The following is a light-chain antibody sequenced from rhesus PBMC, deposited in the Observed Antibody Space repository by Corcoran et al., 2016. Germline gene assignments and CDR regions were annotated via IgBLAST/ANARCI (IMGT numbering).Light chain of an antibody. CDR2: AAS. J-gene: IGKJ4*01. CDR1: QNIYSD. V-gene: IGKV1S8*01. CDR3: QHYHDNPLT. Sequence: DIQMTQSPSALSASVGDRVTISCRASQNIYSDLAWYQQKPGKAPMLLIYAASSLQTGIPFRFSGSGSGTDFILTISSLQPEDSAAYYCQHYHDNPLTFGGGTKVEIK.